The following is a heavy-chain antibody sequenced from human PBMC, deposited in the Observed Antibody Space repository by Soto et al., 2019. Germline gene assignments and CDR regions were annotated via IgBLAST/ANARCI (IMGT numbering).Heavy chain of an antibody. CDR3: ARNLKAVHPGWFDP. V-gene: IGHV1-18*01. CDR1: GYTFNTYG. Sequence: GASVKVSCKASGYTFNTYGISWVRQAPGQGLEWMGWISAYNGDTKYAQKFQGSVTMTTDTSTSTAYMELRSLRSDDTGVYYCARNLKAVHPGWFDPWGQGTLVTVSS. CDR2: ISAYNGDT. D-gene: IGHD6-19*01. J-gene: IGHJ5*02.